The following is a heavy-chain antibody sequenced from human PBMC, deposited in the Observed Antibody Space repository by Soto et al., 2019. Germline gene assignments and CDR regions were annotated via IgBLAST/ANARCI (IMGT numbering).Heavy chain of an antibody. CDR3: ARHWGPRRDYYDSSGYWAGAYYYYYGMDV. CDR2: IYYSGSA. CDR1: GGSISSYY. V-gene: IGHV4-59*08. D-gene: IGHD3-22*01. J-gene: IGHJ6*02. Sequence: PSETLSLTCTVSGGSISSYYWSWIRQPPGKGLEWIGYIYYSGSANYNPSLKSRVTISVDTSKNQFSLKLSSVTAADTAVYYCARHWGPRRDYYDSSGYWAGAYYYYYGMDVWGQGTTVTVSS.